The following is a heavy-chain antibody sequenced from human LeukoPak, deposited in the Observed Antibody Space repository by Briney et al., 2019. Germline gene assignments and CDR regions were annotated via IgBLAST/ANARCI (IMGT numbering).Heavy chain of an antibody. V-gene: IGHV4-38-2*02. CDR1: GYSISSGYY. CDR3: ARASHDYGDYSHFDY. D-gene: IGHD4-17*01. Sequence: SETLSLTCTVSGYSISSGYYWGWIRQPPGKGLEWIGEIYHSGSTNFNPSLKTRVTISLDKSKKQFSLKLSSVTAADTAVYYCARASHDYGDYSHFDYWGQGTLVTVSS. J-gene: IGHJ4*02. CDR2: IYHSGST.